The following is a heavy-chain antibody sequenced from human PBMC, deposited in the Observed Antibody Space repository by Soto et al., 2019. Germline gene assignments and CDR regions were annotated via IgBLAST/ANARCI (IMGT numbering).Heavy chain of an antibody. V-gene: IGHV1-46*01. CDR3: ARDRGYCSGGSCSTSLYYYYGMDV. CDR1: GFTFSSYA. J-gene: IGHJ6*02. Sequence: GGSLRLSCAASGFTFSSYAMHWVRQAPGQGLEWMGIINPSGGSTSYAQKFQGRVTMTRDTSTSTVYMELSSLRSEDTAVYYCARDRGYCSGGSCSTSLYYYYGMDVWGQGTTVTVSS. D-gene: IGHD2-15*01. CDR2: INPSGGST.